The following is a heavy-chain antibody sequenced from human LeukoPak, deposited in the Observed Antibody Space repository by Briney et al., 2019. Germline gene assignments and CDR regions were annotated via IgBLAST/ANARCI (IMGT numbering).Heavy chain of an antibody. CDR1: GFTFSSYYW. Sequence: GGSLRLSCAASGFTFSSYYWMRWGRQAAGEGLVWVSRIKSDEITTNYADSVKGRFTISRDNAKNTLYLQMNSLRAEDTAVYYCARGAWTAYYFDYWGQGTLVTVSS. J-gene: IGHJ4*02. CDR2: IKSDEITT. V-gene: IGHV3-74*01. CDR3: ARGAWTAYYFDY. D-gene: IGHD3/OR15-3a*01.